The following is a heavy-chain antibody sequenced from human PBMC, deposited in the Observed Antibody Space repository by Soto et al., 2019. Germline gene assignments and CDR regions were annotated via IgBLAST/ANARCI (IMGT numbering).Heavy chain of an antibody. CDR1: GFTFSSNA. D-gene: IGHD3-22*01. CDR3: AKTLYYYDTSGYQ. V-gene: IGHV3-23*01. Sequence: EVQLLESGGGLVQPGGSLRLSCAASGFTFSSNAMSWVHQAPGKGLEWVSTISGSGGSTYYADSVKGRFTISRDNSNNTLYLQMNSLRADDTAVYFCAKTLYYYDTSGYQWGQGTLVTVSS. CDR2: ISGSGGST. J-gene: IGHJ4*02.